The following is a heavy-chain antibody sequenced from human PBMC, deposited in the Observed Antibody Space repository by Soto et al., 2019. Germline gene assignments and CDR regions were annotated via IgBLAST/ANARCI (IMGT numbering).Heavy chain of an antibody. CDR2: ISSSGSTI. D-gene: IGHD2-15*01. V-gene: IGHV3-48*03. J-gene: IGHJ6*02. Sequence: QPGGSLRLSCAASGFTFSSYEMNWVRQAPGKGLEWVSYISSSGSTIYYADSVKGRFTISRDNAKNSLYLQMNSLRAEDTAVYYCARDSKIYCSGGSCYDLSLYYCYGMDVWGQGTTVTVSS. CDR3: ARDSKIYCSGGSCYDLSLYYCYGMDV. CDR1: GFTFSSYE.